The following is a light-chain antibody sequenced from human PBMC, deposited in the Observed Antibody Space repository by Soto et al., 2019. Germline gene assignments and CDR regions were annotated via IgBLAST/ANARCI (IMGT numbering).Light chain of an antibody. J-gene: IGLJ2*01. V-gene: IGLV2-14*01. CDR1: SSDIGAYDY. CDR3: SSYTRSSTVI. CDR2: EVS. Sequence: QSVLTQPASVSGSPGQSITISCSGTSSDIGAYDYVSWYQQHPGRAPKLIIYEVSNRPSGVSNRFSGSKSGNTASLTISGLQAEDEADYYCSSYTRSSTVIFGGGTKVTVL.